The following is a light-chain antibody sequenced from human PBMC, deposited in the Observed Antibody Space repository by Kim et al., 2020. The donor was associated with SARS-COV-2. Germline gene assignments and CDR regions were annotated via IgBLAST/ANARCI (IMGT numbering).Light chain of an antibody. CDR2: EAS. J-gene: IGKJ2*01. CDR3: QQYSRYPYT. V-gene: IGKV1-5*01. Sequence: IQMTQSPSTLSAFVGDRVTITCRASQSISPWLAWYQQKPGKTPKLLIYEASNLQSGVASRFSGRGFGTEFTLTISNLQPDDSATYYCQQYSRYPYTFGQGTKVDIK. CDR1: QSISPW.